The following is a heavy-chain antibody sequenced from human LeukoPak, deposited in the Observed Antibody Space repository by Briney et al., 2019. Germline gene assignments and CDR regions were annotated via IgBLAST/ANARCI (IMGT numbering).Heavy chain of an antibody. J-gene: IGHJ6*02. CDR3: ARDYYGSGSYYYYYYGMDV. D-gene: IGHD3-10*01. CDR1: GFTFSSYW. Sequence: GGSLRLSCAASGFTFSSYWMHWVRQAPGKGLEWVSSISSSSSYIYYADSVKGRFTISRDNAKNSLYLQMNSLRAEDTAVYYCARDYYGSGSYYYYYYGMDVWGQGTTVTVSS. V-gene: IGHV3-21*01. CDR2: ISSSSSYI.